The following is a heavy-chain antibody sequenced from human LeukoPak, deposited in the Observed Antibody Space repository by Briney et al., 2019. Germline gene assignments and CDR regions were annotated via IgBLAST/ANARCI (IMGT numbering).Heavy chain of an antibody. J-gene: IGHJ3*02. Sequence: GGSLRLSCAASGFTFSSYAMNWVRQAPGKGLEWVSTISGSGSSTYYADSVKGRFTISRDNSKNTLYPQMNSLRAEDTAVYHCAKGRYYYDNSDAFEIWGQGTMVTVSS. CDR1: GFTFSSYA. CDR2: ISGSGSST. CDR3: AKGRYYYDNSDAFEI. D-gene: IGHD3-22*01. V-gene: IGHV3-23*01.